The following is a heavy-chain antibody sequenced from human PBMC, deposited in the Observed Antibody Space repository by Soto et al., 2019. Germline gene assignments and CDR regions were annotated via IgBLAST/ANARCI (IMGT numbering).Heavy chain of an antibody. CDR2: IIPIFGTA. D-gene: IGHD2-21*02. Sequence: SVKVSCKASGGTFSSYAISWVRQAPGQGLEWMGGIIPIFGTANYAQKFQGRVTITADESTSTAYMELSSLRSEDTAVYYCARSTTPYCGGDCYDLYYFDYWGQGTLVTVSS. V-gene: IGHV1-69*13. J-gene: IGHJ4*02. CDR1: GGTFSSYA. CDR3: ARSTTPYCGGDCYDLYYFDY.